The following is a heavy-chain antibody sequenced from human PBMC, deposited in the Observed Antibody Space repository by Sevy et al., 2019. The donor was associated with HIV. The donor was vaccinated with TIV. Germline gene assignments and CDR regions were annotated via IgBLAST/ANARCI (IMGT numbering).Heavy chain of an antibody. CDR2: IKSKTDGGTT. CDR3: STASKKRGLSALPDY. CDR1: GFTFSNAW. J-gene: IGHJ4*02. D-gene: IGHD3-10*01. Sequence: GGSLRLSCAASGFTFSNAWMSWVRQAPGKGLEWVGRIKSKTDGGTTDYAAPVKGRFTISRDDSKNTLYLQMNSLKTEDTAIYYCSTASKKRGLSALPDYWGQGTLVTVSS. V-gene: IGHV3-15*01.